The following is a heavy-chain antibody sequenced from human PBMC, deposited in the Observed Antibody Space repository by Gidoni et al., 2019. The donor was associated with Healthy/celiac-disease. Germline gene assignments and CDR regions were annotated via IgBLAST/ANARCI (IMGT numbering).Heavy chain of an antibody. CDR1: GFTFSSYS. CDR3: ARDTPDEWELLDY. V-gene: IGHV3-21*01. CDR2: ISSSSSYI. J-gene: IGHJ4*02. Sequence: EVQLVESGGGLVKPGGSLRLYCAASGFTFSSYSMNWVRQAPGKGLEWVSSISSSSSYIYYADSVKGRFTISRDNAKNSLYLQMNSLRAEDTAVYYCARDTPDEWELLDYWGQGTLVTVSS. D-gene: IGHD1-26*01.